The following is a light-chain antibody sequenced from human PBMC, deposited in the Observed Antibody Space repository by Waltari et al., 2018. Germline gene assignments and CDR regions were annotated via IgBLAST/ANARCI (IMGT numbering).Light chain of an antibody. CDR2: GAS. V-gene: IGKV3-20*01. CDR1: QPVARRY. Sequence: EVVLTQSPGSLSLSPGERATLSCRASQPVARRYLAWYHQRPHQAPRLLIYGASSRASGIPDRFSGSGSGTDFTLVTDRLEPEDFGMYYCQQYSSSPWTFGQGTKVEIK. CDR3: QQYSSSPWT. J-gene: IGKJ1*01.